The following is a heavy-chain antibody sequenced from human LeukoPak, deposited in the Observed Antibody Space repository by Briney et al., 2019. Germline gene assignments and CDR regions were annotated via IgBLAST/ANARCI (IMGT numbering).Heavy chain of an antibody. CDR3: ARDPTAVYDILTGYRTRGWFDP. Sequence: PGGSLRLSCVASGFAFSSNWMHWVRQAPGKGLEWVAVIWYDGSNKYCADSVKGRFTISRDNSKNTLYLQMNSLRAEDTAVYYCARDPTAVYDILTGYRTRGWFDPWGQGTLVTVSS. V-gene: IGHV3-33*08. CDR1: GFAFSSNW. CDR2: IWYDGSNK. J-gene: IGHJ5*02. D-gene: IGHD3-9*01.